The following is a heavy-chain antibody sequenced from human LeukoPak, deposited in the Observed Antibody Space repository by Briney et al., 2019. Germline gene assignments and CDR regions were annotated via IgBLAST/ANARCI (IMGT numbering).Heavy chain of an antibody. V-gene: IGHV1-69*04. J-gene: IGHJ4*02. CDR2: IIPILGIA. D-gene: IGHD6-13*01. CDR3: ASQGIAAAVHFDY. Sequence: ASVKVSCKASGGTFSSSAISWVRQAPGQGLEWMGRIIPILGIANYAQKFQGRVTITADKSTSTAYMELSSLRSEDTAVYYCASQGIAAAVHFDYWGQGTLVTVSS. CDR1: GGTFSSSA.